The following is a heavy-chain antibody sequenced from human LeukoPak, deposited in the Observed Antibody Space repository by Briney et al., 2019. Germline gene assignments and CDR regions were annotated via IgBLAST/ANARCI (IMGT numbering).Heavy chain of an antibody. D-gene: IGHD1-1*01. CDR2: ISHSGST. CDR1: GYSISSTYY. V-gene: IGHV4-38-2*02. CDR3: ARVNAPVATFDY. Sequence: SETLSLTCTVSGYSISSTYYGAWIRQPPGKGLEWIATISHSGSTYYTPSLESRLTISLDTSRNHFSLRLSSVTAADAAVYYCARVNAPVATFDYWGLGTLVAVSS. J-gene: IGHJ4*02.